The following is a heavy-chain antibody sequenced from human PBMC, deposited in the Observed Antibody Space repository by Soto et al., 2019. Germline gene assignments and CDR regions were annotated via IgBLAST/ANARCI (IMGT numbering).Heavy chain of an antibody. CDR2: FSGSGGNI. J-gene: IGHJ6*02. Sequence: LRLSCAASGFTFTTHAMSWVRQSPGKGLEWVSTFSGSGGNIYYAEAVKGRLTISRDDSKNTLYLQMNSLRVEDTAVYYCAKDPPWTVGPLAMDVWGQGTTVTVSS. V-gene: IGHV3-23*01. CDR3: AKDPPWTVGPLAMDV. D-gene: IGHD3-10*01. CDR1: GFTFTTHA.